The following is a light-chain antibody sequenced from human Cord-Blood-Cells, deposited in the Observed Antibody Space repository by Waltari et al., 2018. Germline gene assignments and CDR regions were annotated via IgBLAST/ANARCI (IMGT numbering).Light chain of an antibody. CDR3: SSYTSSSTWV. CDR2: DVS. CDR1: SSDVGGYNY. V-gene: IGLV2-14*01. Sequence: QSALTQPASVSGSPGQSITISCPGTSSDVGGYNYVSWYQQPPGKAPKPMIYDVSNRPSGVSNRFSGSKSGNTASLTISGLQAEDEADYYCSSYTSSSTWVFGGGTKLTVL. J-gene: IGLJ3*02.